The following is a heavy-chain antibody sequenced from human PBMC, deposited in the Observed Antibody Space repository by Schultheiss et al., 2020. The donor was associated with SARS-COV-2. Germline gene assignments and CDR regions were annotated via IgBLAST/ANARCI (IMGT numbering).Heavy chain of an antibody. D-gene: IGHD4-17*01. CDR3: AKGHYGDYFDY. CDR2: IWYDGSNK. Sequence: GGSLRLSCAASGFTFSSYGMHWVRQAPGKGLEWVAVIWYDGSNKYYADSVKGRFTISRDNSKNTLYLQMNSLRAEDTAVYYCAKGHYGDYFDYWGQGTLVTVSS. J-gene: IGHJ4*02. CDR1: GFTFSSYG. V-gene: IGHV3-30*02.